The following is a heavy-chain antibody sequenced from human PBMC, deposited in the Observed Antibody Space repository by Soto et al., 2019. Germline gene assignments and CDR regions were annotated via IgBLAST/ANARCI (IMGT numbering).Heavy chain of an antibody. CDR3: ARGRYGDY. V-gene: IGHV1-18*01. J-gene: IGHJ4*02. CDR2: ISANNGNT. D-gene: IGHD1-20*01. Sequence: QVHLVQSGAEVKKPGASVKVSCKGSGYDFTTYGITWVRQAPGQGLEWMAWISANNGNTAYAQKRQGRVTVTRDTPASTGYMERRGLRSDDTAMYDGARGRYGDYWGQGALVTVSS. CDR1: GYDFTTYG.